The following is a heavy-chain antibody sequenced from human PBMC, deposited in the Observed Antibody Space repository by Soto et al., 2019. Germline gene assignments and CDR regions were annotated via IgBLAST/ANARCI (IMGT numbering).Heavy chain of an antibody. D-gene: IGHD1-26*01. V-gene: IGHV1-69*08. CDR1: GYTFTIYT. CDR3: ARGGVGAAGGMDG. J-gene: IGHJ6*02. Sequence: QVQLVQSGAEVKKPGSSVKVSCKSSGYTFTIYTVTWVRQAPGQGLEWMGRIIPIFTQTNYAQKFQDRVTITADKSTSTVYMELSGLRYEDTAVYYCARGGVGAAGGMDGWGQGTTSPSP. CDR2: IIPIFTQT.